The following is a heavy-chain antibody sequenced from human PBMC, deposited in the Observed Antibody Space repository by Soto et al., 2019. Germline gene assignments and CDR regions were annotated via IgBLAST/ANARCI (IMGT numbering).Heavy chain of an antibody. CDR1: GFTFSSHS. CDR3: AREWSTSGDLDY. CDR2: ISYDGSIK. V-gene: IGHV3-30-3*01. Sequence: QVQLVKSGGGVVQPGRSLRLSCAASGFTFSSHSIQWVRQAPGKGLEWVAVISYDGSIKYYADSVKGRFTISRDNSKNTAYLQMNSLRAEDTAVFYCAREWSTSGDLDYWGQGTPVIVSS. D-gene: IGHD3-10*01. J-gene: IGHJ4*02.